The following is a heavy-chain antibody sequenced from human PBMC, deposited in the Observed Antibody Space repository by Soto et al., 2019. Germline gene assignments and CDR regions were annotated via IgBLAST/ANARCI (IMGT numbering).Heavy chain of an antibody. CDR3: ARGQRFSDWFDP. Sequence: PSETLSLTCIVSGESISSSSYYWGWIRQPPGKGLEWIGSIYYSGRTYYNPSFKSRVTISIDTSNNQFSLRLTSVTTADTAVYYCARGQRFSDWFDPWGQGTLVTVSS. CDR1: GESISSSSYY. D-gene: IGHD3-3*01. CDR2: IYYSGRT. J-gene: IGHJ5*02. V-gene: IGHV4-39*07.